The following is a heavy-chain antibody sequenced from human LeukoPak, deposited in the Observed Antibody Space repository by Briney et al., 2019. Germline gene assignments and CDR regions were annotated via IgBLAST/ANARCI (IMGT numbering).Heavy chain of an antibody. CDR3: AKGIAAAGTMVVASYYGMDV. Sequence: GGSLRLSCAASGFTFSSYAMSWVRQAPGKGLEWVSAIGGSGGSTYYADSVKGRFTISRDNSKNTLYLQMNSLRAEDTAVYYCAKGIAAAGTMVVASYYGMDVWGQGTTVTVSS. J-gene: IGHJ6*02. CDR2: IGGSGGST. V-gene: IGHV3-23*01. D-gene: IGHD6-13*01. CDR1: GFTFSSYA.